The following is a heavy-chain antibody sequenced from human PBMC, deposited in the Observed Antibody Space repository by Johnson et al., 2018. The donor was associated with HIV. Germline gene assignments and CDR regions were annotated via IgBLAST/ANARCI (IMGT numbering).Heavy chain of an antibody. J-gene: IGHJ3*02. CDR1: GFTFSNAW. CDR2: IKSKTDGGTT. CDR3: AKDKSYGLDAFDI. V-gene: IGHV3-15*05. D-gene: IGHD4-17*01. Sequence: EVQLVESGGGLVKPGGSLRLSCAASGFTFSNAWMSWVRQAPGKGLEWVGRIKSKTDGGTTDYAAPVKGRFTISRDNAKNSLYLQMNSLRAEDTALYYCAKDKSYGLDAFDIWGQGTMVTVSS.